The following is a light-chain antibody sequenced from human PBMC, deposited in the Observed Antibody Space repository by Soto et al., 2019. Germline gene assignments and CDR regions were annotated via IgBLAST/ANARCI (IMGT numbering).Light chain of an antibody. CDR3: QQYNTYTWT. CDR2: GAS. V-gene: IGKV3-20*02. J-gene: IGKJ1*01. Sequence: EIVLAQSPSTQGLSPDGRASCSCRASPSVSSSYFAWYQQQPGQPPRLLIYGASSRATGIPARFSGSGSGTDFTLTISRLEPDDFATYYCQQYNTYTWTFGQGTKVDIK. CDR1: PSVSSSY.